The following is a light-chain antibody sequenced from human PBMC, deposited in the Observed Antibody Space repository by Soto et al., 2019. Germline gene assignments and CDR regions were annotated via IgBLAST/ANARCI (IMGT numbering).Light chain of an antibody. CDR3: QQTYNAPYT. J-gene: IGKJ2*01. CDR2: AAS. Sequence: DIQMTQSPSSLSASVGDRVTITCRASQSINKYLNWYQQKPGEAPKLLIYAASTLQSGAPSRFSGGGSGTDFTLTINSLQPEDFATYSCQQTYNAPYTFGQGTTLEIK. V-gene: IGKV1-39*01. CDR1: QSINKY.